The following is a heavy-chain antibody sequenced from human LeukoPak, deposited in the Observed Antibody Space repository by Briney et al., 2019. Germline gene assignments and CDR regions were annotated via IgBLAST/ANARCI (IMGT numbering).Heavy chain of an antibody. CDR2: IGSSVYI. D-gene: IGHD6-19*01. V-gene: IGHV3-21*01. Sequence: GGSLRLSCAAYGFTFSDYSMRWVRQAPGKVLEWVSLIGSSVYIYYADSVKGRFTISRDNAKNSLFLQMNSLTAEDTAVYYCARDAAGWSRDYWGQGTLVTVSS. J-gene: IGHJ4*02. CDR1: GFTFSDYS. CDR3: ARDAAGWSRDY.